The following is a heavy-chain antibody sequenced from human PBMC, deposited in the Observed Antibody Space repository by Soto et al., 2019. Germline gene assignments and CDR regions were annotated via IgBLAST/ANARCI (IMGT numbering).Heavy chain of an antibody. CDR3: ARDLVVGATDDY. CDR1: GFTFSSYG. J-gene: IGHJ4*02. V-gene: IGHV3-33*01. CDR2: IWYDGSNK. D-gene: IGHD1-26*01. Sequence: ESGGGVVQPGRSLRLSCAASGFTFSSYGMHWVRQAPGKGLEWVAVIWYDGSNKYYADSVKGRFTISRDNSKNTLYLQMNSLRAEDTAVYYCARDLVVGATDDYWGQGTLVTVSS.